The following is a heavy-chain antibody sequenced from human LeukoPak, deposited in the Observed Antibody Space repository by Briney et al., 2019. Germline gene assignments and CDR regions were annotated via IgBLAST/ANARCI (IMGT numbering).Heavy chain of an antibody. CDR3: AKNPSYYYDSSGYFDY. D-gene: IGHD3-22*01. Sequence: GGSLRLSCAASGFPFSNYAMSWVRQAPGKGLEWVAFIRYDGSNKYYADSVKGRFTISRDNSKNTLYLQMNSLRAEDTAVYYCAKNPSYYYDSSGYFDYWGQGTLVTVSS. CDR1: GFPFSNYA. J-gene: IGHJ4*02. V-gene: IGHV3-30*02. CDR2: IRYDGSNK.